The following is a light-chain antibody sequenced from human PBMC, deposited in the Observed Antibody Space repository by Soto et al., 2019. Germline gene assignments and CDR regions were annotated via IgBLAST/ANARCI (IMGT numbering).Light chain of an antibody. CDR3: AARDDSLNGGR. Sequence: QPVLTQPPSASGTPGQRVTISCSGSSSNIGSNTVNWYQQLPGTSPKFLIYKNNQRPSGVADRFSGSKSGTSASLAISGLQSEDEADYYCAARDDSLNGGRFGGGTKLTDL. V-gene: IGLV1-44*01. CDR1: SSNIGSNT. CDR2: KNN. J-gene: IGLJ2*01.